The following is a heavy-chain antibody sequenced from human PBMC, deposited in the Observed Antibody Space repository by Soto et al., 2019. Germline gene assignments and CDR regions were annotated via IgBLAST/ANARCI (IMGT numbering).Heavy chain of an antibody. CDR3: AKRIMATIGHFDS. D-gene: IGHD5-12*01. J-gene: IGHJ4*02. CDR2: ISGIGHST. CDR1: GFTFSSYA. V-gene: IGHV3-23*01. Sequence: EVQLLESGGGLVQPGMSLRLSCAASGFTFSSYAMSWVRQAPGKGLEWVSAISGIGHSTYYADSVKGRFTISRDNSKNTLYLQINSLRAEDTAVYYCAKRIMATIGHFDSWAQGTLVSVSS.